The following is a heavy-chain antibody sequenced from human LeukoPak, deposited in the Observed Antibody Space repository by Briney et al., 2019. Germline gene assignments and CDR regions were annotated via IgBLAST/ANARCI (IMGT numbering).Heavy chain of an antibody. J-gene: IGHJ4*02. Sequence: SQTLSLTCTVSGGSISSGGYYWTWIRQHPGKGLEWIAYIYYSGSTYYNPSLKSRVTISVDTSKNQFSLKLSSVTAADTAVYYCAREVVDVRSLDYWGQGTLVTVSS. V-gene: IGHV4-31*03. D-gene: IGHD2-15*01. CDR2: IYYSGST. CDR3: AREVVDVRSLDY. CDR1: GGSISSGGYY.